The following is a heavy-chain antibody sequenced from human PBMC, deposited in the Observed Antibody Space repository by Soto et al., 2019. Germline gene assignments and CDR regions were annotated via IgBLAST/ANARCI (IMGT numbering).Heavy chain of an antibody. Sequence: GGSLRLSCAASGFTFSDYYMSWIRQAPGKGLEWDSYISSSVSTIYYADSVKGRFTISRDNAKNSLYLQMNSLRAEDTAVYYCARSVPVTRYYFDYWGQGTLVTVSS. J-gene: IGHJ4*02. CDR1: GFTFSDYY. V-gene: IGHV3-11*01. CDR2: ISSSVSTI. D-gene: IGHD2-21*02. CDR3: ARSVPVTRYYFDY.